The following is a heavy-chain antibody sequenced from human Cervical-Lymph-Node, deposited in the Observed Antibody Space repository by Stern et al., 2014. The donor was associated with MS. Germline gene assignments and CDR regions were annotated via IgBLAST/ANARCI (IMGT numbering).Heavy chain of an antibody. J-gene: IGHJ4*02. CDR1: GYSFTSYW. CDR3: ARLNPSGGATSFDY. Sequence: VPLVESGAGVKKPGESLKISCKGSGYSFTSYWIGWVRPMPGKGLEWIGNLYPGDSDTRYSPSFQGQVTISADKSISTACLQWSSLRASDTAMYYCARLNPSGGATSFDYWGQGTLVTVSS. D-gene: IGHD1-26*01. CDR2: LYPGDSDT. V-gene: IGHV5-51*03.